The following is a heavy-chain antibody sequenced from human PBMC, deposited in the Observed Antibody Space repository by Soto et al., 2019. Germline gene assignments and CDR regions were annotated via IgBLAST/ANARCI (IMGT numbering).Heavy chain of an antibody. J-gene: IGHJ3*02. V-gene: IGHV5-51*01. CDR2: IYPGDSDT. CDR1: GYSFTSYR. Sequence: EVQLVQSGAEVKKPGESLKISCKGSGYSFTSYRIGWVRQMPGKGLEWMGIIYPGDSDTRYSPSFQGQVTISADKSISTAYLQWSSLKASDTAMYYCARQLVTLAGGPPDAFDIWGQGTMVTVSS. D-gene: IGHD6-13*01. CDR3: ARQLVTLAGGPPDAFDI.